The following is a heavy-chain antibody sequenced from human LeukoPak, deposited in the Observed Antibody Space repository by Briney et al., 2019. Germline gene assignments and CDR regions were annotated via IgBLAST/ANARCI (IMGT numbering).Heavy chain of an antibody. V-gene: IGHV1-69*04. CDR1: GGTFSSYA. D-gene: IGHD3-22*01. CDR2: IIPILGIA. Sequence: SVKVSCKASGGTFSSYAISWVRQAPGQGLEWMGRIIPILGIANYAQKFQGRVTITADKSTSTAYMELSSLRSEDTAVYYCARDPNYYDSSGYYPDAFDIWGQGTMVTVSS. J-gene: IGHJ3*02. CDR3: ARDPNYYDSSGYYPDAFDI.